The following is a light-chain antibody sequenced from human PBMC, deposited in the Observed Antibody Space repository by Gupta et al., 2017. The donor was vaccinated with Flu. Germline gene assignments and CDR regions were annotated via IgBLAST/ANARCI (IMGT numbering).Light chain of an antibody. CDR2: KNN. CDR3: ATWDDSLNGRGV. V-gene: IGLV1-44*01. CDR1: SADIGGNT. Sequence: VTIFCLRSSADIGGNTVNWYQQLPGAAPKLLIYKNNQRPSGVPDRFSGSKSGTSASLAISGLQSEDEADYYCATWDDSLNGRGVFGAGTKLTGL. J-gene: IGLJ3*02.